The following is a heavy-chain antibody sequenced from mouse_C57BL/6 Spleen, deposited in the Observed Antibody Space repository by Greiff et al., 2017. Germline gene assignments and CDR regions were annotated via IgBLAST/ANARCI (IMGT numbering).Heavy chain of an antibody. D-gene: IGHD1-1*01. CDR1: GFTFSSYA. CDR3: ERDKSSYEGYYAMDY. J-gene: IGHJ4*01. CDR2: ISDGGSYT. Sequence: EVKLVESGGGLVKPGGSLKLSCAASGFTFSSYAMSWVRQTPEKRLEWVATISDGGSYTYYPDNVKGRFTISRDNAKNNLYLQMSQLRSEDTDMYYCERDKSSYEGYYAMDYWGQGTSVTVSS. V-gene: IGHV5-4*01.